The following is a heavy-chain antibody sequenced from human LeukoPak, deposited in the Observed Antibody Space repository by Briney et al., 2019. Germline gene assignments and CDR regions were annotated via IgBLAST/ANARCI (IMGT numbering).Heavy chain of an antibody. D-gene: IGHD5-12*01. CDR1: GFTFSSYS. CDR3: ARDPVGTSRFDY. V-gene: IGHV3-48*02. Sequence: GRSLRLSCAASGFTFSSYSMNWVRQAPRKGLEWVSYISSSASTIYYADSVQGRFTISRGNAKNSLYLQVNSLRDEDTAVYYCARDPVGTSRFDYWGQGTLVTVSS. CDR2: ISSSASTI. J-gene: IGHJ4*02.